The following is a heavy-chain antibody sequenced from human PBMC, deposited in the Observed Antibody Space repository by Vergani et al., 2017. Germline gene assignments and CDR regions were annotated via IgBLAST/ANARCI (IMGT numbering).Heavy chain of an antibody. J-gene: IGHJ6*02. CDR3: ARGFPWDYVIVTGPLGYFYAMDG. CDR2: SSGFSGDT. Sequence: QSLPVQSGAEVRKPGASLKVPCKSFNYTFRSFGITWVRQAPGQGLEWIGWSSGFSGDTNYAQKFQDRVTMTTDTSTATAYMELRNVRTDDTAVYYCARGFPWDYVIVTGPLGYFYAMDGWGQGTAVTVS. V-gene: IGHV1-18*01. D-gene: IGHD3-9*01. CDR1: NYTFRSFG.